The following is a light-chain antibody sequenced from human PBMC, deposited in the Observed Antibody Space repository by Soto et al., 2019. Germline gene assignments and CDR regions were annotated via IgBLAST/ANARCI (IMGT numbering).Light chain of an antibody. V-gene: IGKV3-15*01. Sequence: EIVMTQSPATLYVSPGERATLSCRASQSVSSNLAWYQQKPGQAPRLLIYGASTRATGIPARFSGSGSGTEFTLTISSLQSEDFAVYYCQQYNYWPQTFGQGTRLGIK. CDR2: GAS. CDR3: QQYNYWPQT. CDR1: QSVSSN. J-gene: IGKJ5*01.